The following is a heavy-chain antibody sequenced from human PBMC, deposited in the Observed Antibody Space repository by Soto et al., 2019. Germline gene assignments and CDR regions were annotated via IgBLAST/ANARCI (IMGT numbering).Heavy chain of an antibody. D-gene: IGHD6-6*01. CDR1: GGTFSSYA. J-gene: IGHJ4*02. CDR2: IIPIFGTA. Sequence: GASVKVSCKASGGTFSSYAISWVRQAPGQGLEWMGGIIPIFGTANYAQKFQGRVTITADESTSTAYMELSSLRSEDTAVYYCAGVEYSSSSWVYYFDYWGQGTLVTVSS. CDR3: AGVEYSSSSWVYYFDY. V-gene: IGHV1-69*13.